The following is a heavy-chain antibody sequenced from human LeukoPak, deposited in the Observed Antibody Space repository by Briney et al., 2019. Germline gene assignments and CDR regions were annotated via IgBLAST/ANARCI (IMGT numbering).Heavy chain of an antibody. CDR1: GVSIGTSSYY. J-gene: IGHJ5*01. Sequence: SETLSLTCTVSGVSIGTSSYYWGWIRQPPGKGLEWIGSIFRTGSTYYSASLKSRLSISVDTSKNHIVLKPTSVTAADTAVYFCARRVGFYGSGSLNYFDPWGQGILVSVSS. V-gene: IGHV4-39*02. CDR3: ARRVGFYGSGSLNYFDP. D-gene: IGHD3-10*01. CDR2: IFRTGST.